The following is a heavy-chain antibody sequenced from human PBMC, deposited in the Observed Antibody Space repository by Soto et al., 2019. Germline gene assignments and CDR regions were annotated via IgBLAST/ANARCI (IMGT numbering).Heavy chain of an antibody. V-gene: IGHV4-59*01. CDR1: GGSISSYY. J-gene: IGHJ6*02. CDR3: ASSNIAAAGFYYYGMDV. CDR2: IYYSGST. Sequence: SETLSLTCTVSGGSISSYYWSWIRQPPGKGLEWIGYIYYSGSTNYNPSLKSRVTISVDTSKNQFSLKLSSATAADTAVYYCASSNIAAAGFYYYGMDVWGRGTTVTVSS. D-gene: IGHD6-13*01.